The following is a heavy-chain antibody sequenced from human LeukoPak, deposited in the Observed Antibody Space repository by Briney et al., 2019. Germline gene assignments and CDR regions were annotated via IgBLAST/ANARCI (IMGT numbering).Heavy chain of an antibody. CDR1: GFTFSSYS. J-gene: IGHJ6*02. CDR3: ARVKRPDYYYYGMDV. CDR2: ISSSSSTI. D-gene: IGHD6-6*01. Sequence: GGSLRLSCAASGFTFSSYSMNWVRQAPGKGLEWVSYISSSSSTIYYADSVKGRFTISRDNAKNSLYLQMNSLRAEDTAVYYCARVKRPDYYYYGMDVWGQGTTVTVSS. V-gene: IGHV3-48*01.